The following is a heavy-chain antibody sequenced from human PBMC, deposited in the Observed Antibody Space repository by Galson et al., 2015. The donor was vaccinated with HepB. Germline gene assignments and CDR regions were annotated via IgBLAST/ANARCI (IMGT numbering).Heavy chain of an antibody. J-gene: IGHJ3*02. CDR2: ISWNSGSI. V-gene: IGHV3-9*01. D-gene: IGHD6-13*01. CDR1: RFTFDDYA. CDR3: AKDIEGRGSWYNGDAFDI. Sequence: SLRLSCAGSRFTFDDYAMHWVRQAPGKGLEWVSGISWNSGSIDYADSVKGRFTISRDNAKNSLDLQMHSLRAEDTALYYCAKDIEGRGSWYNGDAFDIWGQGTMVTVSS.